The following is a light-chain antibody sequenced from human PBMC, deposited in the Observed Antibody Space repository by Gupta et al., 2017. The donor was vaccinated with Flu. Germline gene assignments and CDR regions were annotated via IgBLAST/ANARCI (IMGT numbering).Light chain of an antibody. J-gene: IGLJ3*02. CDR1: NIERKS. CDR2: DYS. CDR3: QVWHISSDHLLV. Sequence: SYVLTQPPSVSVAPGQTAKITCGRDNIERKSVHWYQQTPGQAPVLAVYDYSDRPSGIPERFSGSNSGNTDTLTNSKVEAGDEGGYYFQVWHISSDHLLVFGRGAK. V-gene: IGLV3-21*02.